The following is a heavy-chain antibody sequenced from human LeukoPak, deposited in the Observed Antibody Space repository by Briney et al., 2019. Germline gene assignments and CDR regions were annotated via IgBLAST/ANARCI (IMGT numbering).Heavy chain of an antibody. V-gene: IGHV4-34*01. Sequence: SETLSLTCGVYGGSFSGCYWSWIRQPPGKGLEWIGSIYYSGSTYYNPSLKSRVTISVDTSKNQFSLKLSSVTAADTAVYYCATSGSIMITFGGVIVHPGLDYWGQGTLVTVSS. CDR3: ATSGSIMITFGGVIVHPGLDY. J-gene: IGHJ4*02. D-gene: IGHD3-16*02. CDR1: GGSFSGCY. CDR2: IYYSGST.